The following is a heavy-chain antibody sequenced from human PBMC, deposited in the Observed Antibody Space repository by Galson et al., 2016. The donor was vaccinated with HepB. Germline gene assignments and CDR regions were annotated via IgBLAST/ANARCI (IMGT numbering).Heavy chain of an antibody. V-gene: IGHV1-46*01. CDR1: GYTFTRYY. CDR3: ARGGYYASGNYRIDY. Sequence: SVKVSCKASGYTFTRYYMHWVRRAPGQGLEWMGIINPGGGSTSYAQKFQDRVTMTRDTSTSTVYMELSSLRSDDTAVYYCARGGYYASGNYRIDYWGQGTLVTVSS. CDR2: INPGGGST. J-gene: IGHJ4*02. D-gene: IGHD3-10*01.